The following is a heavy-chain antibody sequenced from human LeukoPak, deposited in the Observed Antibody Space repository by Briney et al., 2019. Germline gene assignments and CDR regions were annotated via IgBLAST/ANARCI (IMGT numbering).Heavy chain of an antibody. CDR1: GFTFCSYG. Sequence: GGSLRLSCAASGFTFCSYGMHWVRQAPGKGLEWVAFIRYDGSNKYYADSVKGRFTISRENSKNTLYLQMSSLRAEDTAVYYCAKDRDFWINYYMDGWGKGTTVTVSS. CDR3: AKDRDFWINYYMDG. D-gene: IGHD3-3*01. V-gene: IGHV3-30*02. CDR2: IRYDGSNK. J-gene: IGHJ6*03.